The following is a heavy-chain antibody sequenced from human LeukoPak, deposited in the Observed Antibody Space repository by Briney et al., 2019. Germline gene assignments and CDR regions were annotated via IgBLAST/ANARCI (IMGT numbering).Heavy chain of an antibody. Sequence: PGGSLRLSCAASGFTFSSYSMNWVRQAPGKGLEWVSSISSSSSYIYYADSVKGRFTISRDNAKNSLYLQMNSLRAEDTAVYYCANLDSYYYGSRSPFDYWGQGTLVTVSS. CDR2: ISSSSSYI. V-gene: IGHV3-21*01. CDR3: ANLDSYYYGSRSPFDY. D-gene: IGHD3-10*01. J-gene: IGHJ4*02. CDR1: GFTFSSYS.